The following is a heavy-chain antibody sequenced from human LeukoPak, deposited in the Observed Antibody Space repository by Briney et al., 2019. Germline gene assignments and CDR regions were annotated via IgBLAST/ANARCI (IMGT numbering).Heavy chain of an antibody. Sequence: PGGSLRLSCAASGFTFSSYAMNWVRQTPGKGLEWVSSISSSSSYIYYADSVKGRFTISRDTSKNTLNLQMNSLRAEDTAVYYCAREGEKGDGYNHGFDYWGQGTLVTVSS. CDR3: AREGEKGDGYNHGFDY. CDR1: GFTFSSYA. J-gene: IGHJ4*02. CDR2: ISSSSSYI. D-gene: IGHD5-24*01. V-gene: IGHV3-21*04.